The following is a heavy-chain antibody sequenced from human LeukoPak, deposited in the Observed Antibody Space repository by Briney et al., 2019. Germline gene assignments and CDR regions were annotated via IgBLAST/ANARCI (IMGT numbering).Heavy chain of an antibody. V-gene: IGHV3-23*01. CDR1: GFTFPRYD. CDR3: AKLGTDSSAFDY. Sequence: GGSLRLSCAASGFTFPRYDMSWVRQAPGKGLECVSAIDRGVGRTYYADSVKGRFTISRDNSKNTLYLQMNSLRAEDTAVYYCAKLGTDSSAFDYWGQGTLVTVSS. CDR2: IDRGVGRT. D-gene: IGHD3-22*01. J-gene: IGHJ4*02.